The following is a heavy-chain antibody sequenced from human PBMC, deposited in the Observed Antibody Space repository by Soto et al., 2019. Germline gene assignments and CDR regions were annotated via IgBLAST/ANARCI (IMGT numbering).Heavy chain of an antibody. V-gene: IGHV4-34*01. Sequence: SETLSLTCAVYGGSFSGYYWSWIRPPPGKGLEWVGEINHSGSTNYNPSLKSRVTISVDTSKNQFSLKLSSVTAADTAVYYCARGLSCSANLPSVDYWGQGTLDTVSS. CDR2: INHSGST. J-gene: IGHJ4*02. CDR3: ARGLSCSANLPSVDY. D-gene: IGHD2-15*01. CDR1: GGSFSGYY.